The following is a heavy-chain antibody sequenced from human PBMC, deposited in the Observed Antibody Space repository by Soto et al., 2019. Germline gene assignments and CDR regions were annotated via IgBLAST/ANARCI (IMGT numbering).Heavy chain of an antibody. CDR2: ISYRGRT. Sequence: PSETLSLTCTVSGGSITGADYYWSWIRQPPGKGLEWIGYISYRGRTYYNPSLKSRLTISLDTSKNQFSLKLSSVTAADTAVYYCARRWGRTFDYWGQGTLVTVSS. CDR1: GGSITGADYY. D-gene: IGHD7-27*01. CDR3: ARRWGRTFDY. J-gene: IGHJ4*02. V-gene: IGHV4-30-4*08.